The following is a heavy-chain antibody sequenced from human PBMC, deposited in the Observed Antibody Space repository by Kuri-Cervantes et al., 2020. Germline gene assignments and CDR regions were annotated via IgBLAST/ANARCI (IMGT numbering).Heavy chain of an antibody. D-gene: IGHD6-13*01. J-gene: IGHJ4*02. CDR3: ARDLRGSSCF. CDR2: ISSSGSTI. V-gene: IGHV3-11*04. CDR1: GFTFSDYY. Sequence: GGSLRLSCAASGFTFSDYYMSWIRQAPGKGLEWVSYISSSGSTIYYADSVRGRFSISRDNAKNSLYLQMNNLGAEDTALYYCARDLRGSSCFWGQGALVTVSS.